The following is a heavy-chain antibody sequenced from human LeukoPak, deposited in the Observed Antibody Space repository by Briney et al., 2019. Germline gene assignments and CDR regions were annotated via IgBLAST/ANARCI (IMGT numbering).Heavy chain of an antibody. Sequence: GGSLRLSCAASEFTFSRYAMHWVRQAPGKGLEWVAVISHDGSNKYYADSVKGRFTISRDNAKNSLYLQMNSLRAEDTAVYYCAELGITMIGGVWGKGTTVTISS. D-gene: IGHD3-10*02. CDR1: EFTFSRYA. J-gene: IGHJ6*04. CDR3: AELGITMIGGV. CDR2: ISHDGSNK. V-gene: IGHV3-30*04.